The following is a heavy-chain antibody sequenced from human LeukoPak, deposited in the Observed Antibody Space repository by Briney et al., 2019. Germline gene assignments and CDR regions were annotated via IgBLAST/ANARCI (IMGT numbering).Heavy chain of an antibody. CDR3: ARGADSSSWYLFGASRGKNFDY. CDR1: GYTFTSYD. V-gene: IGHV1-8*01. D-gene: IGHD6-13*01. CDR2: MNPNSGNT. Sequence: ASVKVSCKASGYTFTSYDIYWVRQATGQGLEWMGWMNPNSGNTGYAQKFQGRVTMTRNTSISTAYMELSSLRSEDTAVYYCARGADSSSWYLFGASRGKNFDYWGQGTLVTVSS. J-gene: IGHJ4*02.